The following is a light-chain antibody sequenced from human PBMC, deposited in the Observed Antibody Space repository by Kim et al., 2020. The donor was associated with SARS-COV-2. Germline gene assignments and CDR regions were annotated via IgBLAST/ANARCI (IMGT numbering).Light chain of an antibody. CDR2: GAS. V-gene: IGKV3-20*01. Sequence: DIVLTQSPGTLYLSPGERATLSCRASQSLSSSYLAWYQHKPGQAPRLLIYGASSRATGIPDRFSGSGSGTDFTLTIGRLEPEDFAVYYCQQYGGSPLFGGGTKVDIK. CDR1: QSLSSSY. CDR3: QQYGGSPL. J-gene: IGKJ4*01.